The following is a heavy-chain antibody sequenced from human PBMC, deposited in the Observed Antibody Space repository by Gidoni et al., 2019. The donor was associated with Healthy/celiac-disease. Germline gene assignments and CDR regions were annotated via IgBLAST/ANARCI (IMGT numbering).Heavy chain of an antibody. J-gene: IGHJ4*02. D-gene: IGHD1-26*01. Sequence: EVQLVESGGVVVKPGGSLRLSCAASGFTVSSYSMNWVRHAPGKWLEWVSSISSSSSYIYYADSVKGRFTISRDNAKNSLYLQMNSLRAEDTAVYYCARAESGSYTYYFDYWGQGTLVTVSS. V-gene: IGHV3-21*01. CDR3: ARAESGSYTYYFDY. CDR2: ISSSSSYI. CDR1: GFTVSSYS.